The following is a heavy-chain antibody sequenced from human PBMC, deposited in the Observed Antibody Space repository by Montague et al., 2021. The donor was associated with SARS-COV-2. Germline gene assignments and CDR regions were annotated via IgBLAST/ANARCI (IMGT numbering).Heavy chain of an antibody. Sequence: SLRLSCAASGFNFPRYCMHWVRQSPGQGLEWVARICDGVSRISYADSVRDRFTVSRDNAKNTLSLLMNNLSGEDTAVYSCVRDGGDDKHDWCFDLWGRGTHVSVSS. V-gene: IGHV3-74*01. CDR1: GFNFPRYC. D-gene: IGHD2-21*02. CDR3: VRDGGDDKHDWCFDL. CDR2: ICDGVSRI. J-gene: IGHJ2*01.